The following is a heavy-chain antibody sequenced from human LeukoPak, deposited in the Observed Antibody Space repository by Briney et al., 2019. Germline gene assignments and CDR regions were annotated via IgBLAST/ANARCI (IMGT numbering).Heavy chain of an antibody. D-gene: IGHD6-13*01. CDR1: GFTFTTYA. CDR3: ARDGARGAAAGARGDH. Sequence: GGSLRLSCAASGFTFTTYAMSWVRQAPGRGLEWVSVISNSGDSTYYADSVKGRFTISRDNSKSTLFLQMSSLRAEDTAIYYCARDGARGAAAGARGDHWGQGALVTVSS. J-gene: IGHJ4*02. CDR2: ISNSGDST. V-gene: IGHV3-23*01.